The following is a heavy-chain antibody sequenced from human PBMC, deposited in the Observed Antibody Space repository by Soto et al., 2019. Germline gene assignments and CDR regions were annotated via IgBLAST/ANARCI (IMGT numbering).Heavy chain of an antibody. V-gene: IGHV3-13*01. Sequence: GGSLRLSCAASGFSFSDYPMHWVRQSTGKRLEWVALIGLVHNTNYGGSVEGRFTISREDGENSFFLQMNRLTVADTGVYYCARGGVLPGYGLDAWGQGTTVTVSS. D-gene: IGHD2-8*01. CDR1: GFSFSDYP. CDR2: IGLVHNT. J-gene: IGHJ6*02. CDR3: ARGGVLPGYGLDA.